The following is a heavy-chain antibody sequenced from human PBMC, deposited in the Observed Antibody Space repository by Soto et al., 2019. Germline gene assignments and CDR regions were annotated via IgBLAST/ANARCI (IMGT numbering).Heavy chain of an antibody. Sequence: EVQLLESGGGLVQPGGSLRLSCAASGFTFSSFVMNWVRQAPGKGLEWVSTISPGADVSHYTESVKGRFTISRDNSRRTLHLQMDSLRVEDAAVYFCVRRAITATTKWGAFDVWGQGTAVTVSS. V-gene: IGHV3-23*01. CDR2: ISPGADVS. D-gene: IGHD1-20*01. CDR1: GFTFSSFV. J-gene: IGHJ3*01. CDR3: VRRAITATTKWGAFDV.